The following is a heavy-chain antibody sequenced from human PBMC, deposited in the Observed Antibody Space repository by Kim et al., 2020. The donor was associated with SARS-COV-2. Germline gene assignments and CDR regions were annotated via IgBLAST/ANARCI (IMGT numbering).Heavy chain of an antibody. D-gene: IGHD3-16*02. V-gene: IGHV4-59*01. CDR1: GGSISSYS. CDR3: ARIHLVRLRLGELSGYYYGIDV. CDR2: IYFSRST. Sequence: SETLSLTCTASGGSISSYSWSWIRQPPGKGLEWIGYIYFSRSTNYNPSLKSLVTISVVTSNNQFSLKLSSVTAVDTDVYYCARIHLVRLRLGELSGYYYGIDVWGQGTTVTVSS. J-gene: IGHJ6*02.